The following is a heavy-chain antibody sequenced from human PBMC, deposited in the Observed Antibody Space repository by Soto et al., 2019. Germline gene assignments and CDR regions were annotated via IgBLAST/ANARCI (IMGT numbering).Heavy chain of an antibody. J-gene: IGHJ6*02. V-gene: IGHV3-30-3*01. D-gene: IGHD2-15*01. Sequence: QVQLVESGGGVVQPGRSLGLSCAASGFTFSTYAMHWVRQAPGKGLEWLAVISYDGSNKYYADSVNGRFTISRDNSKNTLSLQMNSLTAEDTAVYYCARDQRAGNCRGGSCYYYYGMDVWGQGTTVTVSS. CDR3: ARDQRAGNCRGGSCYYYYGMDV. CDR1: GFTFSTYA. CDR2: ISYDGSNK.